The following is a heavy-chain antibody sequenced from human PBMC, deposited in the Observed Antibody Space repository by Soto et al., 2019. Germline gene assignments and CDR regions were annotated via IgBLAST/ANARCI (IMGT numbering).Heavy chain of an antibody. CDR3: ARLGYGSRWRNVCMDV. CDR1: GFTFSNYE. V-gene: IGHV3-64*01. D-gene: IGHD6-13*01. Sequence: EAQLVESGGGLVQPGGSLRLSCAASGFTFSNYEMHWVRQAPGKGLEYVSGISNNGAHTDYAKSVKGRFTISRDNSENNLYLQMGSLRAENMALYYCARLGYGSRWRNVCMDVWGKETTITDSS. CDR2: ISNNGAHT. J-gene: IGHJ6*03.